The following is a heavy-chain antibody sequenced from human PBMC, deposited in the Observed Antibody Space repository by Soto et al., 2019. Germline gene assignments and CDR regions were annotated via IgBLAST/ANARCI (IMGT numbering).Heavy chain of an antibody. CDR1: GASIYNGGYF. V-gene: IGHV4-30-4*01. CDR3: ARVKEYPDY. D-gene: IGHD2-2*01. CDR2: IHNSGSP. Sequence: SETLSLTCSVSGASIYNGGYFWSWIRQSPGKGLEWIGHIHNSGSPYNNPSLNSRVTISADTSMNQFSLALTSVTAADTAIYYCARVKEYPDYWGLGTLVTVSS. J-gene: IGHJ4*02.